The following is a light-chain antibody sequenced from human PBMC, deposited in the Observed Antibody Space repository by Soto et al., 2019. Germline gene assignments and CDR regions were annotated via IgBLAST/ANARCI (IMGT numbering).Light chain of an antibody. CDR3: QQRSDWPLIT. V-gene: IGKV3-11*01. Sequence: EIVLTQSPATLSLSPGEIATLSCRASPSVSSDLAGYQQKPGQAPRLLIYDASNRATGIPAMFSGSGSGTDFTLTITSLEPEDVAVYYCQQRSDWPLITFGQGTRLEIK. CDR2: DAS. CDR1: PSVSSD. J-gene: IGKJ5*01.